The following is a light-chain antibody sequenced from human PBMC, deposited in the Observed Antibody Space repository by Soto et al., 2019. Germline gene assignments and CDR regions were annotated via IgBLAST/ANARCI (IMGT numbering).Light chain of an antibody. CDR2: EVS. CDR1: SXNIGGYNY. J-gene: IGLJ1*01. CDR3: TSFTSSTTYV. V-gene: IGLV2-14*01. Sequence: QSVLTQPRSVSAAPGQKVTISCSGSSXNIGGYNYVCWYQHHPGKAPKLIISEVSNRPSGVSDRFSGSKSGNTASLTISGLQPEDEADYYCTSFTSSTTYVFGTGTKVIFL.